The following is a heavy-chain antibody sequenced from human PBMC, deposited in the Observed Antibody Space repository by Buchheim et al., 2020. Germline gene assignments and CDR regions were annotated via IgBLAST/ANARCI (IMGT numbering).Heavy chain of an antibody. CDR2: IWYDGTRE. CDR1: GYTFSNHG. V-gene: IGHV3-33*01. CDR3: ARDLSYGALAD. J-gene: IGHJ4*02. D-gene: IGHD4-17*01. Sequence: QVQLVESGGGVVQPGRSLRLSCEGTGYTFSNHGMFWVRQAPGKGLEWVALIWYDGTRENYADSVRGRFIISRDDSKNTLFLQMNSLRGEDTAVYYCARDLSYGALADWGQGTL.